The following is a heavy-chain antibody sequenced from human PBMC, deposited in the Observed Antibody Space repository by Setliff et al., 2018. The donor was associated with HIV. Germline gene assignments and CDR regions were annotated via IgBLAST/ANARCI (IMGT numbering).Heavy chain of an antibody. V-gene: IGHV3-9*01. CDR1: GFTFDDYA. D-gene: IGHD5-18*01. J-gene: IGHJ5*02. CDR2: ISWNSGSI. Sequence: GGSLRLSCAASGFTFDDYAMHWVRQAPGKGLEWVSGISWNSGSIGYADSVKGRFTISRDNAKNSLYLQMNSLRSEDTALYYCAKSPNRYSPLDWFDPWGQGTAVTVSS. CDR3: AKSPNRYSPLDWFDP.